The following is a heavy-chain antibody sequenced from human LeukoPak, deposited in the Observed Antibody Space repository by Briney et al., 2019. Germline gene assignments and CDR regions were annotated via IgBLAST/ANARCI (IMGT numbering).Heavy chain of an antibody. CDR1: GYTFTSYG. D-gene: IGHD3-22*01. Sequence: ASVKVSCKASGYTFTSYGISWVRQAPGQGLEWMGRISAYNGNTNYAQKLQGRVTMTTDTSTSTAYMELRSLRSDDTAVYYCARVDYDLYYFDYWGQGTLVTVSS. V-gene: IGHV1-18*01. J-gene: IGHJ4*02. CDR3: ARVDYDLYYFDY. CDR2: ISAYNGNT.